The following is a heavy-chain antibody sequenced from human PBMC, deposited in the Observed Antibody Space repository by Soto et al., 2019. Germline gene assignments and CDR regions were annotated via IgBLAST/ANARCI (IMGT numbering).Heavy chain of an antibody. CDR1: GFTFGDYS. J-gene: IGHJ4*02. V-gene: IGHV3-49*03. Sequence: GGSLRLSCIASGFTFGDYSMSWFRQAPGKGLEWVGFIRSKTYGGTTEYAASVKGRFTISRDDSKTIAYLQMSSLKTEDTAVYYCVRGLGCSDGSCLGFDYWGQGTLVTVSS. D-gene: IGHD2-15*01. CDR3: VRGLGCSDGSCLGFDY. CDR2: IRSKTYGGTT.